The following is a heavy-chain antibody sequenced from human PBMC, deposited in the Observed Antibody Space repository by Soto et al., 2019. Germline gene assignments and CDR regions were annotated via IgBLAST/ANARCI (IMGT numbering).Heavy chain of an antibody. CDR1: GYTFTSYD. J-gene: IGHJ4*02. CDR3: ARFVRHQLPTIDF. D-gene: IGHD2-2*01. CDR2: MNPESNNT. V-gene: IGHV1-8*01. Sequence: QVQLVQSGAEVKKPGASVRVSCKASGYTFTSYDINWVRQATGQGLEWMGWMNPESNNTGYAQKFQGRVTMTRDTSISTAYMELSSLRSEDTAVYYCARFVRHQLPTIDFWGQGTLVTVSS.